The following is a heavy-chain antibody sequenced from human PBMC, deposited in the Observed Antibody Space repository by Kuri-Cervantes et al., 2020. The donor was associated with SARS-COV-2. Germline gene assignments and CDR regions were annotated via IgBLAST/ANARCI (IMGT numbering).Heavy chain of an antibody. CDR3: AREGIQLWEGIYYYYYGMDV. V-gene: IGHV3-33*08. D-gene: IGHD5-18*01. Sequence: GGSLRLSCAASGFTFSSYGMHWVCQAPGKGLEWVAVIWYDGSNKYYADSVKGRFTISRDNSKNTLYLQMNSLRAEDTAVYYCAREGIQLWEGIYYYYYGMDVWGQGTTVTVSS. J-gene: IGHJ6*02. CDR1: GFTFSSYG. CDR2: IWYDGSNK.